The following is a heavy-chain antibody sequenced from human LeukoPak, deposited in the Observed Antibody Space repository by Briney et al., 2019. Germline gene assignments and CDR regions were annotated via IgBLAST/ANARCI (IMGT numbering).Heavy chain of an antibody. Sequence: GGSLRLSCAASGFTLSTYSMHWVRQSPGKGLEFFSAIGYNGGDTYYANSVKGRFTISRDISKNTLYLQMGSLRAEDTAVYYCAKDSRSVVVPVDPYYFDXWGQGTMVTVSS. CDR2: IGYNGGDT. J-gene: IGHJ4*02. V-gene: IGHV3-64*01. D-gene: IGHD2-21*02. CDR1: GFTLSTYS. CDR3: AKDSRSVVVPVDPYYFDX.